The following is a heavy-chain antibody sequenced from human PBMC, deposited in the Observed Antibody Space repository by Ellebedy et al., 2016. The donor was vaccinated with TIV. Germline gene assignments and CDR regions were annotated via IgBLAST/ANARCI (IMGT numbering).Heavy chain of an antibody. J-gene: IGHJ4*02. Sequence: PGGSLRLSCAASGFTFTNYAMNWVRQAPGKGLEGVSAVSNSGDTTFYADSVKGRFTISRDNLKNTLYLQMSSLRVENTAVYYCARDRNYGSGSHLGYFDYWGQGTLVPVSS. V-gene: IGHV3-23*01. CDR2: VSNSGDTT. D-gene: IGHD3-10*01. CDR1: GFTFTNYA. CDR3: ARDRNYGSGSHLGYFDY.